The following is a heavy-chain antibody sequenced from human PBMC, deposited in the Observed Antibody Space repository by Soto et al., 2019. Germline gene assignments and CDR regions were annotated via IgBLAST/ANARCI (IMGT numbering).Heavy chain of an antibody. CDR2: IYYSGST. CDR3: ARHCSSTSCYVNYYYYGMDV. D-gene: IGHD2-2*01. CDR1: GGSISSSSYY. J-gene: IGHJ6*02. V-gene: IGHV4-39*01. Sequence: QLQLQESGPGLVKPSETLSLTCTVSGGSISSSSYYWGWIRQPPGKGLEWIGSIYYSGSTYYNPSLKGRVTISVDTSKNQFSLKLSSVTAADTAVYYCARHCSSTSCYVNYYYYGMDVWGQGTTVTVSS.